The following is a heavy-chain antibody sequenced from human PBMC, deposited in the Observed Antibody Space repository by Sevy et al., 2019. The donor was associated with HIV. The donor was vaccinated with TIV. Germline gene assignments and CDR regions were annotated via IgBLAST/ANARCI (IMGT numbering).Heavy chain of an antibody. D-gene: IGHD2-21*01. J-gene: IGHJ5*02. Sequence: GGSLRLSCAASGFTFSSYKMNWVRQAPGKGLEWVASISSSGTYKTYADSVLGRFTISRDNARNSLFLQMTSLRAEDTAVYYCLRYVGDYCGGDCHPNAWGQGTLVTVSS. V-gene: IGHV3-21*01. CDR2: ISSSGTYK. CDR3: LRYVGDYCGGDCHPNA. CDR1: GFTFSSYK.